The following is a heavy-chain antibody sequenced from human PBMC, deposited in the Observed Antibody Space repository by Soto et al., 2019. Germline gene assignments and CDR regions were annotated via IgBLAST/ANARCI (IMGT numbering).Heavy chain of an antibody. Sequence: QVQLVQSGAEVKKPGASVKVSSKPSGYTFISYGITWVRQAPGQGLEWMGWVNIYEGTTNYAQKFQGRVTMTTDTSTSTVYLELRSLRSDDTAIYYCARERGGYSYGDYWGQGTLVTVSS. J-gene: IGHJ4*02. V-gene: IGHV1-18*01. D-gene: IGHD5-18*01. CDR1: GYTFISYG. CDR2: VNIYEGTT. CDR3: ARERGGYSYGDY.